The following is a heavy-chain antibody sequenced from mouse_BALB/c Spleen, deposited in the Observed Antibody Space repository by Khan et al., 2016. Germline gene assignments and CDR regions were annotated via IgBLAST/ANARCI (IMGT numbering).Heavy chain of an antibody. J-gene: IGHJ2*01. D-gene: IGHD1-1*01. Sequence: VQLQQPGAELVKPGASVKLSCTASGFNIKDTYMHWVKQRPEQGLEWIGRIDPANGNTKYDPKFQGKATITADTSSNTAYLQLSSLTSEDTAVYFGSFTTLLAYWGQGTPLTCSS. V-gene: IGHV14-3*02. CDR2: IDPANGNT. CDR3: SFTTLLAY. CDR1: GFNIKDTY.